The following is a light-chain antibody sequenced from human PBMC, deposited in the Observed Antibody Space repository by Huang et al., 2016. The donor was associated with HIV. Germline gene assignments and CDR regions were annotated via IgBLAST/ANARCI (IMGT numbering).Light chain of an antibody. CDR2: GAS. V-gene: IGKV3-20*01. CDR1: QSVSNNY. J-gene: IGKJ2*01. Sequence: EIVLTQSPGTLSLSPGERGTLSCTASQSVSNNYLAWYQQRPGQAPRLVIFGASNRASGIPERFSGSGSGTDFTLTISRLESEDFAVYYCQQYGSSPRTFGQGTKLEIK. CDR3: QQYGSSPRT.